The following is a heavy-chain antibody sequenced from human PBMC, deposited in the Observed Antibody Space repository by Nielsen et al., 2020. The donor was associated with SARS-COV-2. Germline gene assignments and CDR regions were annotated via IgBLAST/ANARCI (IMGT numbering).Heavy chain of an antibody. Sequence: WIRQPPGKGLEWVGRIKSKTDGGTTDYAAPVKGRFTISRGDSKNTLYLQMNSLKTEDTAVYYCTTGPNYYGSGSRTDYWGQGTLVTVSS. J-gene: IGHJ4*02. CDR3: TTGPNYYGSGSRTDY. D-gene: IGHD3-10*01. V-gene: IGHV3-15*01. CDR2: IKSKTDGGTT.